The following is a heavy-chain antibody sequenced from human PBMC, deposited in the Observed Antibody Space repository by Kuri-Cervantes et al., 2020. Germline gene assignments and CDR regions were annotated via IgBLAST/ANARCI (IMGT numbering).Heavy chain of an antibody. Sequence: GESLKISCAASGFTFSSYTFYWVRQTPRKGLEWLSYISSSGSTIYYADSVKGRFTISRDNAKNSLYLQMNSLRAEDTAVYYCARDGSGSYFWGQGTLVTVSS. CDR2: ISSSGSTI. CDR3: ARDGSGSYF. V-gene: IGHV3-48*01. CDR1: GFTFSSYT. D-gene: IGHD3-10*01. J-gene: IGHJ4*02.